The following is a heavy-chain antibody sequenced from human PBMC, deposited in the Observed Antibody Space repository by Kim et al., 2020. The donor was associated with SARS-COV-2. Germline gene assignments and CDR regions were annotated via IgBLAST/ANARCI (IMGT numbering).Heavy chain of an antibody. D-gene: IGHD1-26*01. CDR3: ARDGRTGIIAPSAFDI. Sequence: AKGRLTIARGHAKNTLYLQMNSLRAEDTAVYYCARDGRTGIIAPSAFDIWGRGTMVTVSS. V-gene: IGHV3-74*01. J-gene: IGHJ3*02.